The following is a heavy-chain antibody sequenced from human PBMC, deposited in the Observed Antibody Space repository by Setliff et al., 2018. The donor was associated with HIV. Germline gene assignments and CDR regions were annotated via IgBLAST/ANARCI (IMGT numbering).Heavy chain of an antibody. V-gene: IGHV1-2*02. D-gene: IGHD3-10*01. CDR3: AGVRGRGAYYFDY. Sequence: ASVKVSCKASGYTFTSDYLHWVRQAPGQRPEWMAWINPNSAATNVAQKFQGRVTMTRDTSITKAYMELSELTSDDTAVYFCAGVRGRGAYYFDYWGRGTPVTVSS. J-gene: IGHJ4*01. CDR2: INPNSAAT. CDR1: GYTFTSDY.